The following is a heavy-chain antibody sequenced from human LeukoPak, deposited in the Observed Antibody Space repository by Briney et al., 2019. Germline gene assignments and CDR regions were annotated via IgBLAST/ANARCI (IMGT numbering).Heavy chain of an antibody. CDR2: TWYDGSNK. Sequence: GGSLRLSCAASGFTFSSYGMHWVRQAPGKGLEWVAVTWYDGSNKYYADSVKGRFTISRDNSKNTLYLQMNSLRAKDTAVYYCARDGLPGAFDIWGQGTMVTVSS. V-gene: IGHV3-33*01. CDR3: ARDGLPGAFDI. J-gene: IGHJ3*02. CDR1: GFTFSSYG.